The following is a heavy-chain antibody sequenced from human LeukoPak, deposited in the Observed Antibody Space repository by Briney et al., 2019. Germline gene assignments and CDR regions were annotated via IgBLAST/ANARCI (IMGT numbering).Heavy chain of an antibody. CDR3: ARVVQDLYPYYFDY. CDR2: IFSSGAA. J-gene: IGHJ4*02. CDR1: GRSISPYY. D-gene: IGHD5/OR15-5a*01. V-gene: IGHV4-59*12. Sequence: PSETLSLTCSVSGRSISPYYWSWFRQAPGRGLEWVGYIFSSGAASYKPSLKSRVTLSVDTSKNQFSLKLRSMTAADTAVYYCARVVQDLYPYYFDYWGQGTLVTVSS.